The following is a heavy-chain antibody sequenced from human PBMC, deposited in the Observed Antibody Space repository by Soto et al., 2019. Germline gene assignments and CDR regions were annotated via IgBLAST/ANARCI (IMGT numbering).Heavy chain of an antibody. J-gene: IGHJ4*02. V-gene: IGHV1-18*01. D-gene: IGHD2-21*02. Sequence: ASVKVSCKASGYTFTSYGISWVRQAPGQGLEWMGWISAYNGNTNYAQKLQGRVTMTTDTSTSTAYMELSSLRSEDTAVYYCARNHYSYCGGDCYLGDLDYWGQGTLVTVSS. CDR1: GYTFTSYG. CDR3: ARNHYSYCGGDCYLGDLDY. CDR2: ISAYNGNT.